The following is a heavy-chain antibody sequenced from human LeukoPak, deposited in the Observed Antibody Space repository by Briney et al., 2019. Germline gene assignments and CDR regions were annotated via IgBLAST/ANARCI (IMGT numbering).Heavy chain of an antibody. CDR1: GFTFSSYA. CDR3: ATDRDWGYFDY. V-gene: IGHV3-7*01. Sequence: GGSLRLSCAASGFTFSSYAMHWVRQAPGKGLEWVANINQDGSEKYYVDSVKGRFTISRDNAKNSLYLQMNSLRAEDTAVFYCATDRDWGYFDYWGQGTLVTVSS. J-gene: IGHJ4*02. D-gene: IGHD7-27*01. CDR2: INQDGSEK.